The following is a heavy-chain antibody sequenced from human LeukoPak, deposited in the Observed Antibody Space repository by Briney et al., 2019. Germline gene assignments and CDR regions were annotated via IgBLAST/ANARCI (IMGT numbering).Heavy chain of an antibody. Sequence: PGGSLRLSCAASGFTFSGSALHWVRQASGKGLEWIGRIRSKTNNYATTYAASVTGRFTISRDDAENTAYLQMNSLKTEDTAVYYCTRLSGDYWNYRGNFDSWGRGTLVTVSS. CDR3: TRLSGDYWNYRGNFDS. V-gene: IGHV3-73*01. J-gene: IGHJ4*02. CDR2: IRSKTNNYAT. D-gene: IGHD1-7*01. CDR1: GFTFSGSA.